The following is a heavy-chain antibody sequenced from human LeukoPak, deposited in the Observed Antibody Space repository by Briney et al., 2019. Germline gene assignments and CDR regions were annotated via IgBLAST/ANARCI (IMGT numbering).Heavy chain of an antibody. Sequence: GGSLRLSCAASGFTFSNYWMTWVRQARGKWLEWVANIDQDGSEKFYVDSVKGRFTISRDNAKDSLYLQMNSLRAEDTALYYCARDQGAAGDYWGQGTLVTVSS. D-gene: IGHD6-13*01. CDR2: IDQDGSEK. CDR1: GFTFSNYW. CDR3: ARDQGAAGDY. J-gene: IGHJ4*02. V-gene: IGHV3-7*01.